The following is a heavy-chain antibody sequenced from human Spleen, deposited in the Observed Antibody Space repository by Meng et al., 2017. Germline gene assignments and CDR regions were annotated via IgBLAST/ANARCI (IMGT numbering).Heavy chain of an antibody. V-gene: IGHV3-23*01. D-gene: IGHD5-12*01. CDR1: GFTFSSYA. CDR2: ISGSGGST. CDR3: TTQVATIIARVVLVRSAFDY. Sequence: GGSLRLSCAASGFTFSSYAMSWVRQAPGKGLEWVSAISGSGGSTYYADSVKGRFTISRDNSKNTLYLQMNSLKTEDTAVYYCTTQVATIIARVVLVRSAFDYWGQGTLVTVSS. J-gene: IGHJ4*02.